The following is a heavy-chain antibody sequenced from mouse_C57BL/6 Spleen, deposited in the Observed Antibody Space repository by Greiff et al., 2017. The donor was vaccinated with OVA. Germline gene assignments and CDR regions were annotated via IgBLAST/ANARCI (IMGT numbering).Heavy chain of an antibody. Sequence: QVQLQQPGTELVKPGASVKLSCKASGYTFTRYWMHWVKQRPGQGLEWIGNINPSNGGTNYNEKCKSKATLTVDKSSSTAYMQLSSLTSEDSAVYYCARPYGLLWYFDVWGTGTTVTVSS. V-gene: IGHV1-53*01. CDR1: GYTFTRYW. CDR3: ARPYGLLWYFDV. J-gene: IGHJ1*03. D-gene: IGHD1-1*01. CDR2: INPSNGGT.